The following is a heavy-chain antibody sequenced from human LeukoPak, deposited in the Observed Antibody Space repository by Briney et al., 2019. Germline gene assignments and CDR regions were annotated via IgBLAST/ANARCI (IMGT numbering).Heavy chain of an antibody. D-gene: IGHD6-19*01. CDR3: ADEFGLKWLAD. V-gene: IGHV1-2*02. CDR2: INPNNGGT. CDR1: AYTFSAYY. Sequence: ASVKVSCKASAYTFSAYYMHWVRQAPGQGLEWMGWINPNNGGTSYAQKFQGRVTMTRDTSISTAYMELSRLRSDDTAIYYCADEFGLKWLADWGQGTLVTVSS. J-gene: IGHJ4*02.